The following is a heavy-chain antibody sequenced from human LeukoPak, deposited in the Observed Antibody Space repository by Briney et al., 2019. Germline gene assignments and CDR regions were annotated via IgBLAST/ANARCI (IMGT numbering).Heavy chain of an antibody. CDR3: ARAVITPYYYYMDV. J-gene: IGHJ6*03. D-gene: IGHD4-17*01. CDR1: GFTFNDYY. CDR2: ISSRGWYI. V-gene: IGHV3-11*04. Sequence: PGGSLTLSCAASGFTFNDYYMGWIRQPPGRGLEWVSYISSRGWYIYYADSVMGRFTISRDNAKKSLFLQMNSLRAEDTAVYYCARAVITPYYYYMDVWGKGTTVTVSS.